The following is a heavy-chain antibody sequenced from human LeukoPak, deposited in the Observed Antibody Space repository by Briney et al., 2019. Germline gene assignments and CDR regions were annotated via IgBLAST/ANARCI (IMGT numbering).Heavy chain of an antibody. CDR3: ATALERRGGYYGMDV. D-gene: IGHD1-1*01. V-gene: IGHV3-15*01. CDR1: GFTCSNAW. J-gene: IGHJ6*04. Sequence: GGSLRLSCAASGFTCSNAWMSRVRQASWKGLEWVGRIKSKTDGGTTDYAAPVKGRFTISRDDSKNTLYLQMNSLKTEDTAVYYCATALERRGGYYGMDVWGKGTTVTVSS. CDR2: IKSKTDGGTT.